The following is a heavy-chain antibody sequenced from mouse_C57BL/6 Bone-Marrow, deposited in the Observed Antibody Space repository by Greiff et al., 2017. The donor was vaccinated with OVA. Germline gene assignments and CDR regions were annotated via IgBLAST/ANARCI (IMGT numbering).Heavy chain of an antibody. V-gene: IGHV1-64*01. CDR1: GYTFTSYW. CDR3: ASLLQAWFAY. J-gene: IGHJ3*01. CDR2: IHPNSGST. Sequence: QVQLQQSGAELVKPGASVKLSCKASGYTFTSYWMHWVKQRPGQGLEWIGMIHPNSGSTNYNEKFKSKATLTVDKSSSPAYMQLSSLTSEDSAVYYCASLLQAWFAYWGQGTLVTVSA. D-gene: IGHD2-10*01.